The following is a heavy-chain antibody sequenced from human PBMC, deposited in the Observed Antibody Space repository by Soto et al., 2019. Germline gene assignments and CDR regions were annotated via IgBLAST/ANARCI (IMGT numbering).Heavy chain of an antibody. CDR1: GFTFSSYW. D-gene: IGHD4-17*01. CDR3: AGYGALNYYYYGMDV. Sequence: EVQLVESGGGLVQPGGSLRLSCAASGFTFSSYWMHWVRQAPGKGLVWVSRINSDGSSTSYADSVKGRFTISRDNAKNTLYLQMNSLRAEDTAVYYCAGYGALNYYYYGMDVWGQGTTVTVSS. J-gene: IGHJ6*02. CDR2: INSDGSST. V-gene: IGHV3-74*01.